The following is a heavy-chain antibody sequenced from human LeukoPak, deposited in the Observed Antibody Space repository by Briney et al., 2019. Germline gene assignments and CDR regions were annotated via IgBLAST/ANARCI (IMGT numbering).Heavy chain of an antibody. CDR3: ARRRDHFDS. Sequence: GGSLRLSCAASGFTFSDYYFSWIRQAPGKGLEWIGYISSSGSIYYADSVKGRFTMSRDDAKSSLYLQVSSLRAEDTAIYCARRRDHFDSWGQGTLVTVSS. V-gene: IGHV3-11*01. J-gene: IGHJ4*02. CDR2: ISSSGSI. CDR1: GFTFSDYY.